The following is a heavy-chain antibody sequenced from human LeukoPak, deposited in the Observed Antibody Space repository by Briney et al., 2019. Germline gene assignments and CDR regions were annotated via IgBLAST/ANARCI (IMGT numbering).Heavy chain of an antibody. CDR1: GYTFTSYA. V-gene: IGHV1-46*01. CDR2: INPSGGST. CDR3: ATDYYDSSGITAGYFDY. Sequence: ASVKVSCKASGYTFTSYAMNWVRQAPGQGLEWMGIINPSGGSTSNAQKFQGRLTMTRDMSTSTIYMELSSLRSEDTAVYYCATDYYDSSGITAGYFDYWGQGTLVTVSS. J-gene: IGHJ4*02. D-gene: IGHD3-22*01.